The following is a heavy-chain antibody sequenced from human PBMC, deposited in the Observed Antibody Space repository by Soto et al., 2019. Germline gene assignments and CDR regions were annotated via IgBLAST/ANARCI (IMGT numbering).Heavy chain of an antibody. V-gene: IGHV1-69*13. Sequence: EASVKVSCKASGGTFSSYALSWVRQAPGQGLEWMGGIVPKFGTTTYAQKFQGRVTITADDSTSTAYMELSSLRPEDTAVYYCARDSTSWYFFDFWGLGTLVTVS. CDR1: GGTFSSYA. CDR3: ARDSTSWYFFDF. J-gene: IGHJ4*02. CDR2: IVPKFGTT. D-gene: IGHD2-2*01.